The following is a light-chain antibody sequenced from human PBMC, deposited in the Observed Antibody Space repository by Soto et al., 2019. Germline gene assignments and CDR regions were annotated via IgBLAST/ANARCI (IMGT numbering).Light chain of an antibody. CDR3: QQSYSTLFA. J-gene: IGKJ3*01. CDR2: AVS. Sequence: IQMTQFPSSLSASVGDRVTITCRAGQTVIRYLNWYQQKPGRAPNLLIYAVSNLQNGVPSRFSGSGSGTEFTITISDLQPEDFATYYCQQSYSTLFAFGPGTKVEIK. CDR1: QTVIRY. V-gene: IGKV1-39*01.